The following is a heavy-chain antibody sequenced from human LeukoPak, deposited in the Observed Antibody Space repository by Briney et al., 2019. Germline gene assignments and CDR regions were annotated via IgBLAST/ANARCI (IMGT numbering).Heavy chain of an antibody. CDR2: INPYSGDT. CDR3: ASIIAVAGMGVDY. J-gene: IGHJ4*02. CDR1: GYTFTGYY. D-gene: IGHD6-19*01. Sequence: ASVKVSCKASGYTFTGYYVHWVRQVPGQGLEWMGWINPYSGDTNYAQKFQGRVTMTRNTSISTAYMELSSLRSEDTAVYYCASIIAVAGMGVDYWGQGTLVTVSS. V-gene: IGHV1-2*02.